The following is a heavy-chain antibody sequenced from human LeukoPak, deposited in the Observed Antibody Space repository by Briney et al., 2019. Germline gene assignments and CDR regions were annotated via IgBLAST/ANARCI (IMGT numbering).Heavy chain of an antibody. CDR3: AIYYDSSGYETMNAFDI. D-gene: IGHD3-22*01. CDR2: ISYDGSNK. J-gene: IGHJ3*02. V-gene: IGHV3-30*03. CDR1: GFTFSSYG. Sequence: GGSLRLSCAASGFTFSSYGMHWVRQAPGKGLEWVAVISYDGSNKYYADSVKGRFTISRDNSKNTLYLQMNSLRAEDTAVYYCAIYYDSSGYETMNAFDIWSQGTMVTVSS.